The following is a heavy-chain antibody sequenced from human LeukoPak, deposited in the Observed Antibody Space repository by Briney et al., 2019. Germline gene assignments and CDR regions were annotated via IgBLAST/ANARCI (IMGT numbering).Heavy chain of an antibody. CDR3: ARDSSSWYGGWFDP. J-gene: IGHJ5*02. CDR1: GYTFTGYY. D-gene: IGHD6-13*01. V-gene: IGHV1-2*02. Sequence: GASVKVSFKASGYTFTGYYMHWVRQAPGQGLEWMGWINPNSGGTNYAQKFQGRVTMTRDTSTSTAYMELSRLRSDDAAVYYCARDSSSWYGGWFDPWGQGTLVTVSS. CDR2: INPNSGGT.